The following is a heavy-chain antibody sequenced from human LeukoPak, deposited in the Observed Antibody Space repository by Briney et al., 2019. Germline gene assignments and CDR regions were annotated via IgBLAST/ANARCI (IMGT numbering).Heavy chain of an antibody. Sequence: ASVKVSCKASGYTFTSYDINWVRQATGQGLEWMGWMNPNSGNTGYAQKFQGRVTMTRNTSISTAYMELSSLRSEDTAVYYCARGPVVVTAMYYYYYGMDVWGQGTTVTVSS. J-gene: IGHJ6*02. CDR3: ARGPVVVTAMYYYYYGMDV. CDR1: GYTFTSYD. V-gene: IGHV1-8*01. D-gene: IGHD2-21*02. CDR2: MNPNSGNT.